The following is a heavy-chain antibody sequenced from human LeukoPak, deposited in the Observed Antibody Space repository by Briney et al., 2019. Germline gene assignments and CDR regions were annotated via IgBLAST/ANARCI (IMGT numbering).Heavy chain of an antibody. CDR2: INPNSGGT. CDR1: GYTFTDYF. D-gene: IGHD5-18*01. V-gene: IGHV1-2*02. CDR3: AREAAMVHFDY. Sequence: GASVKVSCKASGYTFTDYFMHWVRQAPGQGLEWMGWINPNSGGTNYAQKFQGRVTMTRDTSISTAYMELNRLISDDTADTAVYYCAREAAMVHFDYGGQGTLVTVSS. J-gene: IGHJ4*02.